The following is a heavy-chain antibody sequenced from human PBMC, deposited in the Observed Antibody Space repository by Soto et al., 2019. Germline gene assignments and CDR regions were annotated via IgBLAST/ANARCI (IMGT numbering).Heavy chain of an antibody. Sequence: PSETLSLTCTFSGGSISSNNYYWGWVRQPPGKGLEWIGNIYFTGSTYYNPSLKSRVTMSVDTSKNQFSLYLSSVTAADTAVYYCARHGPGTGVGSMDVWGQGTTVTVSS. V-gene: IGHV4-39*01. J-gene: IGHJ6*02. CDR1: GGSISSNNYY. CDR2: IYFTGST. CDR3: ARHGPGTGVGSMDV. D-gene: IGHD3-10*01.